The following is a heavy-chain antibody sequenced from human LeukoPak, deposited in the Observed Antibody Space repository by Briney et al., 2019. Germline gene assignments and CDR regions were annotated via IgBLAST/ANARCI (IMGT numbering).Heavy chain of an antibody. CDR1: GFTFSSYA. Sequence: GGSLRLSCTASGFTFSSYAMNWVRQAPGKGLEWVSAISGSGGGTYYTDSVKGRFTISRDKSKNTLDLQMNSLRVEDTAVYFCARGRSSGWLNNFDYWGQGTLVTVSS. CDR3: ARGRSSGWLNNFDY. V-gene: IGHV3-23*01. J-gene: IGHJ4*02. D-gene: IGHD6-19*01. CDR2: ISGSGGGT.